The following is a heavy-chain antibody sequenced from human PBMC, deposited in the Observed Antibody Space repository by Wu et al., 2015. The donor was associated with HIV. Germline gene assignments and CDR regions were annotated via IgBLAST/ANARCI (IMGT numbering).Heavy chain of an antibody. Sequence: QVQLLQSGAEVKNPGSSVRVSCKASGGTFSNYALSWVRQAPGQGLEWMGRLIPIYGTPNYAQKFQGRVTITADESTSTAYMDLSSVRSEGTAVYYCAGGGGRTSMDPFDFWGQGTLVTVSS. CDR1: GGTFSNYA. D-gene: IGHD5-18*01. J-gene: IGHJ4*02. CDR2: LIPIYGTP. CDR3: AGGGGRTSMDPFDF. V-gene: IGHV1-69*13.